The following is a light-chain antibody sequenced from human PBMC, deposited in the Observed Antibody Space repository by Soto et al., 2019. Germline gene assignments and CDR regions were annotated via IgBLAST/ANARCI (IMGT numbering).Light chain of an antibody. CDR3: QQRSSWPLLT. Sequence: EIVLTQSPATLSFSPGERATLSCRASQSVSNYLAWFQQKPGQAPRLLIYDATNRATGIPARFSSSGSGTDFPLTISSLEPEDFAVYYCQQRSSWPLLTFGGGTKVEI. V-gene: IGKV3-11*01. CDR2: DAT. J-gene: IGKJ4*01. CDR1: QSVSNY.